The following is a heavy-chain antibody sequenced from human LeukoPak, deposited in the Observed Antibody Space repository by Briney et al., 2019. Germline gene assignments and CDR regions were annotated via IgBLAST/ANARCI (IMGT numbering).Heavy chain of an antibody. Sequence: PSQTLSLTCTVSGGSISSSGSYWSWIRQHPGKGLEWIGYIYDSGSTNYNLSLKSRVTISVDTSKNKFSLKLSSVPAADAAVYYCARGRHHTAMGPPALPYYFDYWGQGTLVTVSS. CDR1: GGSISSSGSY. J-gene: IGHJ4*02. CDR3: ARGRHHTAMGPPALPYYFDY. D-gene: IGHD5-18*01. CDR2: IYDSGST. V-gene: IGHV4-31*03.